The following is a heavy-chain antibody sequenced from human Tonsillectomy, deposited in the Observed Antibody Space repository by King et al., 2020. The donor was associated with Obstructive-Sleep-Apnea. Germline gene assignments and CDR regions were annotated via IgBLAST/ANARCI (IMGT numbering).Heavy chain of an antibody. CDR1: GFAFISFA. CDR2: ISGSGGST. V-gene: IGHV3-23*04. Sequence: VQLVESGGGLVQPGGSLRLSCAASGFAFISFAMSWVRQAPGKGLEWVSTISGSGGSTYSAGSVKGRFTIARDKSKNTLYLQMNSLRAEDTAVYYCAKEGSYSGSGSYYTDYWGQGTLVTVSS. D-gene: IGHD3-10*01. CDR3: AKEGSYSGSGSYYTDY. J-gene: IGHJ4*02.